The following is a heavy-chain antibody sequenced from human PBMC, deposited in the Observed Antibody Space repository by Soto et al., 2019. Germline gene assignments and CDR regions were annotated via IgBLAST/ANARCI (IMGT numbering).Heavy chain of an antibody. CDR3: ARDRYCSIASCEGSVFASDF. D-gene: IGHD2-2*01. Sequence: PGGSLRLSCAASGFTFSDYYMSWIRQAPGKGLEWVSYISSSDNSIFYADSVKGRFTISRDNAKNSLYLQMNSLRAEDTAVYYCARDRYCSIASCEGSVFASDFRGQGTTVTVSS. V-gene: IGHV3-11*01. CDR1: GFTFSDYY. CDR2: ISSSDNSI. J-gene: IGHJ3*01.